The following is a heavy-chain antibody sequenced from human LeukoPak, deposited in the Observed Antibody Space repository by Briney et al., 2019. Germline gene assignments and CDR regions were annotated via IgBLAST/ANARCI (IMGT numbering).Heavy chain of an antibody. V-gene: IGHV1-8*01. CDR1: GYTFTSYD. D-gene: IGHD1-26*01. CDR3: ARGPVGATRRDY. J-gene: IGHJ4*02. CDR2: MNPNSGNT. Sequence: ASVTVSCKASGYTFTSYDINWVRQATGQGLEWMGWMNPNSGNTGYAQKFQGRVTMTRNTSISTAYMELSSLRSEDTAVYYCARGPVGATRRDYWGQGTLVTVSS.